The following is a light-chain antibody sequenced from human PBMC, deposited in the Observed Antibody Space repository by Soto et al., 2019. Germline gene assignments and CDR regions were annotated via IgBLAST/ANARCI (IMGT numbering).Light chain of an antibody. CDR1: QSVGSK. CDR2: DAS. J-gene: IGKJ5*01. Sequence: EIVLTQSPATLSLSPGERVTLSCRASQSVGSKLAWFQQKPGQAPRLLIYDASNRATGIPARFSGSGSGTDFTVTVSSLEPEDFAVYYCQQRSNWPITFGQGTRLEIK. CDR3: QQRSNWPIT. V-gene: IGKV3-11*01.